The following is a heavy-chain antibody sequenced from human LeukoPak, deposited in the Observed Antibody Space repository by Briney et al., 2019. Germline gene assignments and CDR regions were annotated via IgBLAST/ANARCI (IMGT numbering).Heavy chain of an antibody. V-gene: IGHV3-48*02. CDR2: ISSSSSTI. CDR1: GFTFSSYS. J-gene: IGHJ4*02. Sequence: GGSLRLSCAASGFTFSSYSMSWVRQAPGKGLEWVSYISSSSSTIYYADSVKGRFTISRDNAKNSLYLQMNSLRDEDTAVYYCASLGVRRGYSYGYDYWGQGTLVTVSS. D-gene: IGHD5-18*01. CDR3: ASLGVRRGYSYGYDY.